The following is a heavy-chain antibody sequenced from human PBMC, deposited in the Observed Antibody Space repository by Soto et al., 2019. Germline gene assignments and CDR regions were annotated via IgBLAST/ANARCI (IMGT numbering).Heavy chain of an antibody. CDR1: GGSISSYY. CDR3: ARDTAWAAAGYYYYYGMDV. V-gene: IGHV4-4*07. Sequence: PSETLSLTCTVSGGSISSYYWSWIRQPAGKGLEWIGRIYTSGSTNYNPSLKSRVTMSVDTSKNQFSLKLSSVTAADTAVYYCARDTAWAAAGYYYYYGMDVGGQGTTVTVSS. CDR2: IYTSGST. J-gene: IGHJ6*02. D-gene: IGHD6-13*01.